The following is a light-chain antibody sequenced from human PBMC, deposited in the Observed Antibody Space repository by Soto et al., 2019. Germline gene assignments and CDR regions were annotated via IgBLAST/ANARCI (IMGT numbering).Light chain of an antibody. CDR1: SSNIGGNDY. CDR3: SSYTGGNPSYV. J-gene: IGLJ1*01. CDR2: EVT. Sequence: QSVLTQPPSVSAAPGQRVTISCSGSSSNIGGNDYVSWYQQHPGKAPKLMIYEVTIRPSGVSDRFSGSKSGNTASLTVSGLQAEDEADYYCSSYTGGNPSYVFGTGTKVTVL. V-gene: IGLV2-8*01.